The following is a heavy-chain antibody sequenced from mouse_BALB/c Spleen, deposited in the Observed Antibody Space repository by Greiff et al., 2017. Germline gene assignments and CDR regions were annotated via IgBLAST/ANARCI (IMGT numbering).Heavy chain of an antibody. CDR1: GYTFTEYS. CDR2: INPNNGGT. Sequence: VHVKQSGPELVKPGASVKISCKTSGYTFTEYSMHWVKQSHGQCLEWIGGINPNNGGTSYNQKFKGKATLTVDKSSSTAYMELRSLTSEDSAVYYCTRSVCDAMDYWGQGTAVTVSA. D-gene: IGHD3-1*01. J-gene: IGHJ4*01. V-gene: IGHV1-26*01. CDR3: TRSVCDAMDY.